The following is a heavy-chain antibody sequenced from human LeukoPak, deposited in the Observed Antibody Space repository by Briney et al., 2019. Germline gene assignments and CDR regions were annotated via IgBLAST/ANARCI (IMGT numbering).Heavy chain of an antibody. CDR2: INSDGSTT. D-gene: IGHD4-17*01. V-gene: IGHV3-74*01. J-gene: IGHJ4*02. CDR3: VRDLGFNGDHAFGY. Sequence: GGSLRLSCAASGLTLSNHWMHWVRQAPGKGLVWVSRINSDGSTTSYADSVKGRFTISRYNAKNTLHLQMNSLRAEDTAVYYCVRDLGFNGDHAFGYWGQGTLVTVSS. CDR1: GLTLSNHW.